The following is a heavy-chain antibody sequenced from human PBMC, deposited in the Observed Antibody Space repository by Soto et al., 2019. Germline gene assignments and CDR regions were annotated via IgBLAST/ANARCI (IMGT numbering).Heavy chain of an antibody. J-gene: IGHJ3*02. D-gene: IGHD3-10*01. CDR2: INHSGST. CDR1: GGSFSGYY. V-gene: IGHV4-34*01. Sequence: PSETLSLTCAVYGGSFSGYYWSWIRQPPGKGLEWIGEINHSGSTNYNPSLKSRVTISVDTSKNQFSLKLSSVTAADTAVYYCARWFLLWFGEGDAFDIWGQGTMVT. CDR3: ARWFLLWFGEGDAFDI.